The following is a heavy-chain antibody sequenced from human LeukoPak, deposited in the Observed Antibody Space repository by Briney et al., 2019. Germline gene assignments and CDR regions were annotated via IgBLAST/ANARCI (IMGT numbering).Heavy chain of an antibody. V-gene: IGHV2-5*02. Sequence: SGPTLVNPTQTLTLTCTFSGFSLNTDGVGVAWIRQPPGKTLEWLALIYWDDDKRYSTSLKNRLSITKDTSKNQVVLTMTNMDPVDTATYYCAHVKRQRITSVRGVYNWFDPWGQGTLVTVSS. D-gene: IGHD3-10*01. J-gene: IGHJ5*02. CDR2: IYWDDDK. CDR3: AHVKRQRITSVRGVYNWFDP. CDR1: GFSLNTDGVG.